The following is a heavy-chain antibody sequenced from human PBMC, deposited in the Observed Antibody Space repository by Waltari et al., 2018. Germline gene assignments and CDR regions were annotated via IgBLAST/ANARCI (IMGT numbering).Heavy chain of an antibody. CDR1: GYSISSGYY. D-gene: IGHD2-2*02. J-gene: IGHJ4*02. V-gene: IGHV4-38-2*01. CDR3: ARVPSAPVPAAII. CDR2: IYHSGRT. Sequence: QVQLQESGPGLVKPSETLSLTCAVSGYSISSGYYWGWIRQPPGKGLEWIGSIYHSGRTHYTPSLKSRVTISVDTSKNQFSLKLSSVTAADTAVYYCARVPSAPVPAAIIWGQGTLVTVSS.